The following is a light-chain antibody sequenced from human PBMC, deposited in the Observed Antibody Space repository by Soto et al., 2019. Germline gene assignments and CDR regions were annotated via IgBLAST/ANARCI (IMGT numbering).Light chain of an antibody. CDR3: QQSYSTPWT. CDR2: AAS. J-gene: IGKJ1*01. CDR1: QSISSS. Sequence: DILMTQSPSSLSASIGDRVTITCRASQSISSSLNWYQQRPGKAPKLLIYAASNLQSGVPSRFSGSGSGTDFTLAISSLQPEDFATYHCQQSYSTPWTFGHGTKVEIK. V-gene: IGKV1-39*01.